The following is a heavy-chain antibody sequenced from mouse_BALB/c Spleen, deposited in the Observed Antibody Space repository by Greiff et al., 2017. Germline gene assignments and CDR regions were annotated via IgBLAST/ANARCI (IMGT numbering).Heavy chain of an antibody. J-gene: IGHJ2*01. V-gene: IGHV1-4*02. D-gene: IGHD2-14*01. Sequence: VKLQESAAELARPGASVKMSCKASGYTFTSYTMHWVKQRPGQGLEWIGYINPSSGYTEYNQKFKDKTTLTADKSSSTAYMQLSSLTSEDSAVYYCARGYRYYFDYWGQGTTLTVSS. CDR2: INPSSGYT. CDR1: GYTFTSYT. CDR3: ARGYRYYFDY.